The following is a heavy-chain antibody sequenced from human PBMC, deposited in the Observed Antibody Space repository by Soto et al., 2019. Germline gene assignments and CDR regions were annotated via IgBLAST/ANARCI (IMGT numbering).Heavy chain of an antibody. CDR3: AREGAAAGFYYYYMDV. V-gene: IGHV1-2*04. CDR1: GYTFTVYY. J-gene: IGHJ6*03. Sequence: ASVKVSCKASGYTFTVYYVHWVRQAPGQGLEWMGWINPNSGDTNYAQNFQGWVTMTRDTSISTAYMELRRLRSDDTAVYFCAREGAAAGFYYYYMDVWGRGTTVTVSS. D-gene: IGHD6-13*01. CDR2: INPNSGDT.